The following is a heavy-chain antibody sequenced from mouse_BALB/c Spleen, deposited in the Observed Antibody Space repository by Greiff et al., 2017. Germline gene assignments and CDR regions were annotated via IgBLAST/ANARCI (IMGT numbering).Heavy chain of an antibody. D-gene: IGHD1-1*01. CDR1: GFTFSSYA. V-gene: IGHV5-6-5*01. Sequence: EVKVVESGGGLVKPGGSLKLSCAASGFTFSSYAMSWVRQTPEKRLEWVASISSGGSTYYPDSVKGRFTISRDNARNILYLQMSSLRSEDTAMYYCARGPNYGSLDYWGQGTTLTVSS. CDR2: ISSGGST. CDR3: ARGPNYGSLDY. J-gene: IGHJ2*01.